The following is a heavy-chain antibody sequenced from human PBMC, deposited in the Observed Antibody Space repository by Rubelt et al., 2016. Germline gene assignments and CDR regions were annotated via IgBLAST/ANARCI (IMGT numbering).Heavy chain of an antibody. CDR3: AKRDNFWSGYIDY. J-gene: IGHJ4*02. CDR1: GFTFSSYA. D-gene: IGHD3-3*01. Sequence: VQLVESGGGLVQPGGSLRLSCAASGFTFSSYAMHWVRQAPGKGLEWVAVISYDGSNKYYADSVKGRFTISRDNSKNTLYLQMNSLRAEETAVYYGAKRDNFWSGYIDYWGQGTLVTVSS. V-gene: IGHV3-30*04. CDR2: ISYDGSNK.